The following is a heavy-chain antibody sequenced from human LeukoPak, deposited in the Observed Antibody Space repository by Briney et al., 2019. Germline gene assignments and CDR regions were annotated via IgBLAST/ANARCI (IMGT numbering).Heavy chain of an antibody. Sequence: PSQTLSLTCTVSGGSVSSGDYYWSWIRQPPGKGLEWIGYIHHSGSTYYNPSLKSRVTISVDRSKNQFSLKLSSVTAADTAVYYCARDPHRSQVAMDYWGQGTLVTVSS. D-gene: IGHD2-15*01. J-gene: IGHJ4*02. CDR2: IHHSGST. CDR3: ARDPHRSQVAMDY. CDR1: GGSVSSGDYY. V-gene: IGHV4-30-4*08.